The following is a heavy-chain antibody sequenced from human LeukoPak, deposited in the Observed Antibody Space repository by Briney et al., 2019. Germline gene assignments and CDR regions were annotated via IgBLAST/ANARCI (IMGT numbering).Heavy chain of an antibody. CDR3: ARESSAAGIDY. D-gene: IGHD6-13*01. CDR1: GYTFTSYD. CDR2: MNPNSGNT. V-gene: IGHV1-8*01. Sequence: GASVKVSCKASGYTFTSYDISWVRQATGQGLEWMGGMNPNSGNTGYAQKFQGRVTMTRNTSISTAYMELSRLRSDDTAVYYCARESSAAGIDYWGQGTLVTVSS. J-gene: IGHJ4*02.